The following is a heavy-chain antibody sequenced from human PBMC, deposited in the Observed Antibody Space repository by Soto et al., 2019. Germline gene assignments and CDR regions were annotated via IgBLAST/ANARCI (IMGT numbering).Heavy chain of an antibody. J-gene: IGHJ6*02. CDR3: ARGPSSVRVYYYYGMDV. Sequence: QVQLQESGPGLVKPSQTLSLTCTVSGGSISSGDYYWSWIRQPPGKGLEWIGYIYYSGSTYYNPSLKSRVTISVDTPTNQFSLKLSSVTAADTAVYYCARGPSSVRVYYYYGMDVWGQGTTFTVSS. CDR2: IYYSGST. V-gene: IGHV4-30-4*01. D-gene: IGHD3-22*01. CDR1: GGSISSGDYY.